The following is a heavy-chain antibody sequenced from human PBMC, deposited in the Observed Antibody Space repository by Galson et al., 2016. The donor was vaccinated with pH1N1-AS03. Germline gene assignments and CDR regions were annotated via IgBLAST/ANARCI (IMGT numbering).Heavy chain of an antibody. D-gene: IGHD5-12*01. Sequence: SLRLSCAASGFTVTRNDMHWVRQATGKGLEWVSIIAATGPTHYADSVKGRLTIFREIPQNSLYLQMDSLRADDTAVCYCAIWGYISGTHGLDVWGKGTTVTVSS. CDR3: AIWGYISGTHGLDV. J-gene: IGHJ6*04. CDR1: GFTVTRND. V-gene: IGHV3-13*01. CDR2: IAATGPT.